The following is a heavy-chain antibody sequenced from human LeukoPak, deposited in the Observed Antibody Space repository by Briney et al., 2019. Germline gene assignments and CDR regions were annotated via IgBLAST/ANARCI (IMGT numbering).Heavy chain of an antibody. D-gene: IGHD6-25*01. V-gene: IGHV3-7*01. Sequence: GRSLRLSCAASGFTFSSYGMHWVRQAPGKGLEWVANIKQDGSEKYYVDSVKGRFTISRDNAKISLYLQMNSLRAEDTAVYYCAKDKGARLFDPWGQGTLVTVSS. CDR2: IKQDGSEK. CDR1: GFTFSSYG. CDR3: AKDKGARLFDP. J-gene: IGHJ5*02.